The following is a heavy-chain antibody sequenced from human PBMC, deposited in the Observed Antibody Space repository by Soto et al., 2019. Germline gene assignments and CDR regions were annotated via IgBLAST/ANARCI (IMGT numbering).Heavy chain of an antibody. CDR1: GDSVSSNSSA. CDR2: TCYRSKWYN. V-gene: IGHV6-1*01. Sequence: SQTLSLPCAISGDSVSSNSSACNFIRQSPSRGLEWLGRTCYRSKWYNDYAVSVKSRTTINPDTSKDQFSLQLNSVTPEDTAVYYCARRARFGESHFDYWGQGTLVTVSS. J-gene: IGHJ4*02. D-gene: IGHD3-10*01. CDR3: ARRARFGESHFDY.